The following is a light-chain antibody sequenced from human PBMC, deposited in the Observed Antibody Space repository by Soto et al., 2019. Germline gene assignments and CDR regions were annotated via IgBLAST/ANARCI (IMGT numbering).Light chain of an antibody. J-gene: IGLJ2*01. CDR1: SSDLGTYDY. CDR2: DVN. Sequence: QSALTQPASVSGSPGQSIAISCSGTSSDLGTYDYVSWYQQHPGKAPKLMLFDVNHRPSGVSDRFFGSKSGNTASLTISGLQAEDEADYYCSSYTTSSSVIFGGGTKPPS. V-gene: IGLV2-14*01. CDR3: SSYTTSSSVI.